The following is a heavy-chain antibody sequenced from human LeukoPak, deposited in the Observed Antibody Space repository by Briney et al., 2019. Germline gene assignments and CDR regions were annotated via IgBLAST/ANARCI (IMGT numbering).Heavy chain of an antibody. CDR2: MNSDGSSK. CDR1: GFTFSSYW. Sequence: PGGSLRLSCAASGFTFSSYWMHWVRQAPGKGLVWVSRMNSDGSSKSYADSVKGRFTISRDNAKNTLYLQMNSLRAEDTAVYYCARGGGGIVTYWGQGTLVTVSS. V-gene: IGHV3-74*01. CDR3: ARGGGGIVTY. D-gene: IGHD1-26*01. J-gene: IGHJ4*02.